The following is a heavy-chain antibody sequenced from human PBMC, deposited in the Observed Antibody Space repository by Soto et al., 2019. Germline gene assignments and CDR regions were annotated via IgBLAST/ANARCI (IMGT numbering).Heavy chain of an antibody. V-gene: IGHV3-11*06. CDR1: GFTFSDYY. Sequence: QVQLVESGGGLVKPGGSLRLSCAASGFTFSDYYMSWIRQAPGKGLGWVSYISSSSSYTNYADSVKGRFTISRDNAKNSLYLQMNSLRAEDTAVYYCAREGSSWYRGAFDIWGQGTMVTVSS. CDR2: ISSSSSYT. CDR3: AREGSSWYRGAFDI. J-gene: IGHJ3*02. D-gene: IGHD6-13*01.